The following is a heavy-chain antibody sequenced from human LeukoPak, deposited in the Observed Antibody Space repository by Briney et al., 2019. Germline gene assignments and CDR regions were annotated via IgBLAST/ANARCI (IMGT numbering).Heavy chain of an antibody. Sequence: PSETLSLTCAVYGGSFSGYYWSWIRQPPGKGLEWIGEINHSGSTNYNPSLKSRVTISVDTSKNQFSLKLSSVTAADTAVYYCARGDCSGGSCTGGGNWFDPWGQGTLVTVSS. J-gene: IGHJ5*02. CDR2: INHSGST. CDR1: GGSFSGYY. V-gene: IGHV4-34*01. CDR3: ARGDCSGGSCTGGGNWFDP. D-gene: IGHD2-15*01.